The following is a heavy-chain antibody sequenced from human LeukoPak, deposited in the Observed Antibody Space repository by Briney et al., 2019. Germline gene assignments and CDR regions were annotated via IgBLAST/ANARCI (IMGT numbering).Heavy chain of an antibody. V-gene: IGHV3-53*01. J-gene: IGHJ5*02. CDR1: GFTVSSNY. CDR3: ARDYGDYGWFDP. CDR2: IYSGGST. Sequence: PGGSLRLSCAAYGFTVSSNYMSWVRQAPGKGLEWVSVIYSGGSTYYADSVKGRFTISRDNSENTLYLQMNSLRAEDTAVYYCARDYGDYGWFDPWGQGTLVTVSS. D-gene: IGHD4-17*01.